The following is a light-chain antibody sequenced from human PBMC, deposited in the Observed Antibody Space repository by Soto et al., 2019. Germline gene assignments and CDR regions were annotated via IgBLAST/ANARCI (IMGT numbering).Light chain of an antibody. Sequence: EIVLTQSPGTLSLSPGERATLSCRASQSVSSSYLAWYQQKPGQAPRLLIYSATKRATGIPDRFSGSGSGTDFTLTISRLEPEDFAVYYCQQYGGSPRLTFGGGTKVDI. CDR1: QSVSSSY. J-gene: IGKJ4*01. CDR3: QQYGGSPRLT. V-gene: IGKV3-20*01. CDR2: SAT.